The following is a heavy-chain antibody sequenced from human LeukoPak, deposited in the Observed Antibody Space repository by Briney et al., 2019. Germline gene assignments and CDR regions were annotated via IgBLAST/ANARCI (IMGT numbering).Heavy chain of an antibody. J-gene: IGHJ5*02. CDR2: ISGNGDVT. Sequence: GGSLGLSCAVSGLTFRSYAMSWVRQAPGKGLEWVSVISGNGDVTYYADSVKGRFTISRDNSKDTLYLQMNSLRAEDSALYFCAKSADGAGPPDFFDPWGQGTLVTVSS. D-gene: IGHD1-14*01. CDR3: AKSADGAGPPDFFDP. CDR1: GLTFRSYA. V-gene: IGHV3-23*01.